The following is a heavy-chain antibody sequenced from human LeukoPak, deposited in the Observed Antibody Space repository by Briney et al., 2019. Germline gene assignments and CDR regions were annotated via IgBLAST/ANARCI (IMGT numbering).Heavy chain of an antibody. D-gene: IGHD7-27*01. CDR1: GFTVSNSW. CDR2: INNDGNRI. CDR3: ARGGLPGGFDY. J-gene: IGHJ4*02. Sequence: GASLRLSCAASGFTVSNSWMFWVRQAPGKGLMYVSEINNDGNRIRYVDSVKGRFTISRDGAKNTLFLQMNSLRDDDTAMYYCARGGLPGGFDYWGQGILVTVSS. V-gene: IGHV3-74*01.